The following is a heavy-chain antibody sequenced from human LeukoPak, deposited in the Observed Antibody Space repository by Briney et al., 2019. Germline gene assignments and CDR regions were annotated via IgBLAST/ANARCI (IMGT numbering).Heavy chain of an antibody. CDR2: ITGSGSGT. CDR1: GFRFSSSG. V-gene: IGHV3-23*01. D-gene: IGHD3-22*01. Sequence: GGSLRLSCVASGFRFSSSGMSWVRQPPGKGPEWVAAITGSGSGTYYADSVKGRFTISRDNSKDTVYLQMNNLRAEDTAMFYCAKDSSGLITKGGVYSYWGQGTLVTVSS. J-gene: IGHJ4*02. CDR3: AKDSSGLITKGGVYSY.